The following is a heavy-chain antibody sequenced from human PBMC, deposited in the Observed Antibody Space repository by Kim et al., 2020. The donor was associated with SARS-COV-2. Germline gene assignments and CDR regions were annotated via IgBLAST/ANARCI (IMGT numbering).Heavy chain of an antibody. CDR2: IYYSGST. CDR3: ARNPGSSYSSGWFYYYYYMDV. V-gene: IGHV4-59*08. Sequence: SETLSLTCTVSGGSISSYYWSWIRQPPGKGLEWIGYIYYSGSTKYYPSLKSRVTISVDTTKNQFSLKLSSVTAADTAVYYCARNPGSSYSSGWFYYYYYMDVWGKGTTVTVSS. J-gene: IGHJ6*03. D-gene: IGHD6-19*01. CDR1: GGSISSYY.